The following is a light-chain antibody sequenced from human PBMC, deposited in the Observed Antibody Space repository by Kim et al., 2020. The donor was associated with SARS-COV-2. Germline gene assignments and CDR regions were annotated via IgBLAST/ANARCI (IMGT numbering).Light chain of an antibody. CDR3: QQYDTSPYT. Sequence: ETVLTQSPGTLSLSPGESATLSCRASQSVSSTYLAWYHQRPGQAPRLLIYLASTRATGTPDRFSGSGSGTDFTLTIRRLEPEDFGVFYCQQYDTSPYTFGQGTKVDIK. CDR2: LAS. J-gene: IGKJ2*01. V-gene: IGKV3-20*01. CDR1: QSVSSTY.